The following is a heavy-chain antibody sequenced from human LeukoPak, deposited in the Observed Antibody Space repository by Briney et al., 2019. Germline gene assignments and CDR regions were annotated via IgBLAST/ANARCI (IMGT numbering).Heavy chain of an antibody. CDR1: GFTFSSYW. Sequence: GGSLRLSCAASGFTFSSYWMHWVRQAPGKGLVWVSRLNSDGSSTVYADSVKGRFTISRDNAENKLYLQMNSLRVEDTAVYYCARVALSQGLDAWGQGTLVTVSS. CDR2: LNSDGSST. D-gene: IGHD3-10*01. CDR3: ARVALSQGLDA. J-gene: IGHJ5*02. V-gene: IGHV3-74*01.